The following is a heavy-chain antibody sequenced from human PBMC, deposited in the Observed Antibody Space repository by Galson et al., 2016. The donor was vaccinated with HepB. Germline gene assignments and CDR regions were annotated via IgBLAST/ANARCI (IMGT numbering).Heavy chain of an antibody. J-gene: IGHJ6*02. CDR2: ISYSGST. V-gene: IGHV4-61*01. Sequence: ETLSLTCSVSGGFVTSSNYYWSWVRQPPGKGLEWIGYISYSGSTDYNPSLISRVNISRDTSKNQFSLKVSSVTAADTAVYYCARDLGVQPKYNWNSGGYYYYGMDVWGRGTTVIVSS. CDR3: ARDLGVQPKYNWNSGGYYYYGMDV. D-gene: IGHD1-20*01. CDR1: GGFVTSSNYY.